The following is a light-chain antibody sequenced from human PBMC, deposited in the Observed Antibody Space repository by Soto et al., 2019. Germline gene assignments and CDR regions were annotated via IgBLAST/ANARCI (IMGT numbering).Light chain of an antibody. CDR3: QQLNSYPIT. CDR1: QSVSSN. CDR2: AAS. V-gene: IGKV1-9*01. Sequence: TQSPATLSVSPGEGATLCCRASQSVSSNLAWYQQKPVKAPKLLIYAASTLQSGVPSRFSGSGSGTDFTRTISSLQPEDFATYYCQQLNSYPITFGQGTRLEIK. J-gene: IGKJ5*01.